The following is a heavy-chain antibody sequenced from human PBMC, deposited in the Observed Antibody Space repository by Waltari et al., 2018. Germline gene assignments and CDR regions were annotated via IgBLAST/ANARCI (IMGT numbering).Heavy chain of an antibody. CDR1: GWSFSGYY. V-gene: IGHV4-34*01. J-gene: IGHJ4*02. CDR3: ARVWSTSCYRN. CDR2: INHSGST. Sequence: QVQLQQWGAGLLTPSETLSLTCAVYGWSFSGYYLSWIRQPPWKGLACIGEINHSGSTNYNPSLKSRVTISVDTSKNQFSLKLSSVTAADTAVYNCARVWSTSCYRNWGQGTLVTVSS. D-gene: IGHD2-2*02.